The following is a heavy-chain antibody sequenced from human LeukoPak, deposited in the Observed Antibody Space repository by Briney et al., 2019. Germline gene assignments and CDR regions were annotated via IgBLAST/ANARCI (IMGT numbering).Heavy chain of an antibody. CDR2: VYYSGNT. D-gene: IGHD1-26*01. Sequence: PSETLSLTCTVSGGSISSSSFYWGWIRQPPGKGLEWIGSVYYSGNTYYNPSLKSRITISVDTSKNQFSLKLSSVTAADTAVYYCARDRELRYFDYWGQGTLVIVSS. CDR1: GGSISSSSFY. V-gene: IGHV4-39*02. CDR3: ARDRELRYFDY. J-gene: IGHJ4*02.